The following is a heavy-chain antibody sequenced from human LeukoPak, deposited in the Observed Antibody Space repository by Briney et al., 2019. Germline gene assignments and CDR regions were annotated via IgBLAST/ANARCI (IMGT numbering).Heavy chain of an antibody. V-gene: IGHV3-11*04. D-gene: IGHD2-2*03. J-gene: IGHJ6*02. CDR1: GFTVSNAW. Sequence: GGSLRLSCAASGFTVSNAWMSWVRQAPGKGLEWVSYISSSGRTIFYADSVKGRFTISRDNAKNSLYLQMNSLRAEDTAVYHCSRGDGYCSSTSCYAGPSYGLDVWGQGTTASVSS. CDR2: ISSSGRTI. CDR3: SRGDGYCSSTSCYAGPSYGLDV.